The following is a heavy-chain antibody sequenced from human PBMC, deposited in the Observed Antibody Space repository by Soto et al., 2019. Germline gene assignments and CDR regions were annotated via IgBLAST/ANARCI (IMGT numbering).Heavy chain of an antibody. J-gene: IGHJ5*02. CDR1: GDSISSSSYY. Sequence: PSETLSLTCTVSGDSISSSSYYWGWIRQPPGKGLEWIGSIQYSGSTYYNPSLRSRVTISVDTSKTQFSLKLSSVTAADTAVYYCARGQITGTGKGWFDPWGQGTLVTVSS. D-gene: IGHD1-20*01. CDR3: ARGQITGTGKGWFDP. CDR2: IQYSGST. V-gene: IGHV4-39*01.